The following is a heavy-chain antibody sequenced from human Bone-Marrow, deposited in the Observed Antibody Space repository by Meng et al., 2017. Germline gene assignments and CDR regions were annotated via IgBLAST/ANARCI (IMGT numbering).Heavy chain of an antibody. D-gene: IGHD6-19*01. V-gene: IGHV4-59*01. CDR1: GGSISSYY. CDR3: ARDLAVAGHFDD. J-gene: IGHJ4*02. Sequence: GSLRLSCTVSGGSISSYYWSWIRQPPGKGLEWIGYIYYSGSTNYNPSLKSRVTISVDTSKNQFSLKLSSVTAADTAVYYCARDLAVAGHFDDWGQGTLVTVSS. CDR2: IYYSGST.